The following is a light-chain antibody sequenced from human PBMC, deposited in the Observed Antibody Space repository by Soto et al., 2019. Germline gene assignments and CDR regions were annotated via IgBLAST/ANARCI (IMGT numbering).Light chain of an antibody. CDR3: QQYNKWTPWT. Sequence: EVVMTQSPATLSVSPGERATLSCRASQSVSSNLAWYQQKPGQAPRLLIYGASTRATGIPARFSGSGSGTEFTLTISSLQSEDFAVSYCQQYNKWTPWTFGQGTKLEIK. CDR2: GAS. CDR1: QSVSSN. V-gene: IGKV3-15*01. J-gene: IGKJ1*01.